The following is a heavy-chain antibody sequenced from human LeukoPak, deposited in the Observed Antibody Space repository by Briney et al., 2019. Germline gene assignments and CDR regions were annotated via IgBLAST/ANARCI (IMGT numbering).Heavy chain of an antibody. J-gene: IGHJ4*02. Sequence: AGGSLRLSCAASGFTFYSYWMSWVRQAPGKGLEWVAHIKQEGNEKYYADSVKGRFTISRDNAMKSLDLQMTSLSAEDTAVYYCARGGDIVIMMYGWGLDSWGQGTLVAVSS. CDR3: ARGGDIVIMMYGWGLDS. D-gene: IGHD2-8*01. V-gene: IGHV3-7*01. CDR1: GFTFYSYW. CDR2: IKQEGNEK.